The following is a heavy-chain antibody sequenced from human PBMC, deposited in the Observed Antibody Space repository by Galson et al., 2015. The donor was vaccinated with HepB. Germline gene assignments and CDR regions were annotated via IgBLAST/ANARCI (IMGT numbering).Heavy chain of an antibody. V-gene: IGHV3-30*18. Sequence: SLRLSCAASGFTFSSYGMHWVRQAPGKGLEWVAVISYDGSNKYYADSVKGRFTISRDNSKNTLYLQMNSLRAEDTAVYYCAKSRIISSSWYSGVNYYYYYYMDVWGKGTTVTVSS. CDR1: GFTFSSYG. D-gene: IGHD6-13*01. CDR2: ISYDGSNK. J-gene: IGHJ6*03. CDR3: AKSRIISSSWYSGVNYYYYYYMDV.